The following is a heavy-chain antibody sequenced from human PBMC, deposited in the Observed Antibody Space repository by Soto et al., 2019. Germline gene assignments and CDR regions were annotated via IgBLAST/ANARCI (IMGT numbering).Heavy chain of an antibody. D-gene: IGHD6-19*01. CDR2: ISYDGSNK. V-gene: IGHV3-30-3*01. Sequence: QVQLVESGGGVVQPGRSLRLSCAASGFTFSSYAMHWVRQAPGKGLEWVAVISYDGSNKYYADSVKGRFTISRDNCTNTLYLQMNRLRAEDTAVYYCACSYSSGYGYFDLWGRGTLVTVSS. J-gene: IGHJ2*01. CDR3: ACSYSSGYGYFDL. CDR1: GFTFSSYA.